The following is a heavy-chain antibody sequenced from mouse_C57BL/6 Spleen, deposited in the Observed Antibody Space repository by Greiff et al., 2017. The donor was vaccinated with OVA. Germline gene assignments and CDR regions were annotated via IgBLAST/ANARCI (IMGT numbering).Heavy chain of an antibody. CDR2: IDPSDSYT. CDR1: GYTFTSYW. D-gene: IGHD2-2*01. CDR3: ARWFPHYYAMDY. Sequence: VQLQQPGAELVKPGASVKLSCKASGYTFTSYWMQWVKQRPGQGLEWIGEIDPSDSYTNYNQKFKGKATLTVDTSSSTAYMQLSSLTSEDSAVYYCARWFPHYYAMDYWGQGTSVTVSS. J-gene: IGHJ4*01. V-gene: IGHV1-50*01.